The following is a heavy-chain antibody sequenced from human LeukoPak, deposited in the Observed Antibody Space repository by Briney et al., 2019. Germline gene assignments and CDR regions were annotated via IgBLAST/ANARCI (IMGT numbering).Heavy chain of an antibody. J-gene: IGHJ4*02. Sequence: GGSLRLSCAASGFTFSSYAMHWVRQAPGKGLEWVAVISYDESIKYYADSVRGRFTISRDNSKNTLYLQMNSLRAEDTAVYYCAKDSLYCTNGVSYYEYDYWGQGTLVTVSS. CDR3: AKDSLYCTNGVSYYEYDY. D-gene: IGHD2-8*01. CDR1: GFTFSSYA. V-gene: IGHV3-30-3*01. CDR2: ISYDESIK.